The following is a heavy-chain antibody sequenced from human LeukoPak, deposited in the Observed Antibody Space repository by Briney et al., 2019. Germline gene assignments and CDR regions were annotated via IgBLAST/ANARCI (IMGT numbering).Heavy chain of an antibody. CDR3: ANRLDPTSHLDP. V-gene: IGHV1-18*01. Sequence: ASVKASCKASGYTFTSYGISWVRQDPGQGLEWMGWISAYNGNTNYAQKLQGRVTMTTDTSTSTAYMELRSLRSDDTAVYYCANRLDPTSHLDPWGQGTLVTVSS. J-gene: IGHJ5*02. CDR2: ISAYNGNT. CDR1: GYTFTSYG. D-gene: IGHD2-2*03.